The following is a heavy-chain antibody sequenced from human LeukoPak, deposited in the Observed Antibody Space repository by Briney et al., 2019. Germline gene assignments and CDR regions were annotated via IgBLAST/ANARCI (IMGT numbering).Heavy chain of an antibody. CDR1: GGSFSGYY. CDR2: INHSGST. D-gene: IGHD6-13*01. Sequence: PSETLSLTCAVYGGSFSGYYWSWIRQSLGKGLEWIGEINHSGSTNYNPSLKSRVTISVDTSKNQFSLKLSSVTAADTAVYYCARKGVSFEGVHYIAAAGTDWFDPWGQGTLVTVSS. J-gene: IGHJ5*02. CDR3: ARKGVSFEGVHYIAAAGTDWFDP. V-gene: IGHV4-34*01.